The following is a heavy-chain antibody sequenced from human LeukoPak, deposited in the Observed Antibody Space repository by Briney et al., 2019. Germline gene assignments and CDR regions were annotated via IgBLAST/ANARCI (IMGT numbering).Heavy chain of an antibody. Sequence: SQTLSLTCAISGDSVSSDSAAWSWIRQSPSRGLEWLGRTYYRSKWYNEYAISVKSRITINPDTSKDQFSPQLNSVTPEDTAVYYCARGVHSYYFDYWGQGTLVTVSS. J-gene: IGHJ4*02. V-gene: IGHV6-1*01. D-gene: IGHD2-15*01. CDR3: ARGVHSYYFDY. CDR1: GDSVSSDSAA. CDR2: TYYRSKWYN.